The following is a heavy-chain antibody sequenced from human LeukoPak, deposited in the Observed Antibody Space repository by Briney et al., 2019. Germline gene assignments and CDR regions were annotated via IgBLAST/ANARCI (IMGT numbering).Heavy chain of an antibody. J-gene: IGHJ4*02. Sequence: GESLKISCKGSGYSFTSYWTGWVRQMPGKGLEWMGIIYPGDSDTRYSPSFQGQVTISADKSISTAYLQWSSLKASDTAMYYCARSITIFGVVIPPDYWGQGTLVTVSS. V-gene: IGHV5-51*01. D-gene: IGHD3-3*01. CDR1: GYSFTSYW. CDR3: ARSITIFGVVIPPDY. CDR2: IYPGDSDT.